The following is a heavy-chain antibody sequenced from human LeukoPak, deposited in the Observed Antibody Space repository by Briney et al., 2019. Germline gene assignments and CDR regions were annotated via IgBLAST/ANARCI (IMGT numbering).Heavy chain of an antibody. D-gene: IGHD2-15*01. J-gene: IGHJ4*02. CDR2: IQRKTDGGTT. V-gene: IGHV3-15*01. CDR3: ITDCQMSTGSCYAPFDY. CDR1: GFTFSNVW. Sequence: PGGSLRLSGAASGFTFSNVWMSWVRQAPGKGLEWVGRIQRKTDGGTTDYAAPVKGRFTISRDDSKNTLYLQLNSLKTEDTAVYYCITDCQMSTGSCYAPFDYWGQGTLVTVSS.